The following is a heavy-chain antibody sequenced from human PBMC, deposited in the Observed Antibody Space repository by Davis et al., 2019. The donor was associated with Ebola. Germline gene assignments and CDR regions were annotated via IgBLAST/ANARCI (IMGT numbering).Heavy chain of an antibody. CDR3: ARGGIWFGSLSRYYYYYMDV. CDR2: IYYSGST. D-gene: IGHD3-10*01. Sequence: PSETLSLTCTVSGGSISSYYWSWIRQPPGKGLEWIGYIYYSGSTNYNPSLKTRVTISVDTSKNQFSLKLSSVTAADTAVYYCARGGIWFGSLSRYYYYYMDVWGKGTTVTVSS. J-gene: IGHJ6*03. CDR1: GGSISSYY. V-gene: IGHV4-59*01.